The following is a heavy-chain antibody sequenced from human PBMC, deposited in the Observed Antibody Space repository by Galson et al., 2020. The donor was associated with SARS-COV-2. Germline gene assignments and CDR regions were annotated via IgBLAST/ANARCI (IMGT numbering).Heavy chain of an antibody. J-gene: IGHJ1*01. CDR2: IDWDDDK. D-gene: IGHD6-19*01. Sequence: SGPPLVKPTQTLTLTCTFSGFSLSTSGMCVSWIRQPPGKALEWLALIDWDDDKYYSTSLKTRLTISKDTSKNQVVLTMTNMDPVDTATYYCARMGSPCSGWYPEYFQHWGQGTLVTVSS. CDR1: GFSLSTSGMC. CDR3: ARMGSPCSGWYPEYFQH. V-gene: IGHV2-70*01.